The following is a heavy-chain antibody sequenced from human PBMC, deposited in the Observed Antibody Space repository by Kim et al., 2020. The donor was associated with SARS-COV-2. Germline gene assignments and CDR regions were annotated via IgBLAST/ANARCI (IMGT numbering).Heavy chain of an antibody. V-gene: IGHV3-74*01. Sequence: GGSLRLSCAASGFIFRTYWMHWVRQVPGKGLVWVSRINGDGSTTTYADSVKGRFTISRDNAKNTLYMQMNNLRAEDTAVYYCMAPSDSPDFWGQGTLVTVSS. D-gene: IGHD5-12*01. J-gene: IGHJ4*02. CDR3: MAPSDSPDF. CDR1: GFIFRTYW. CDR2: INGDGSTT.